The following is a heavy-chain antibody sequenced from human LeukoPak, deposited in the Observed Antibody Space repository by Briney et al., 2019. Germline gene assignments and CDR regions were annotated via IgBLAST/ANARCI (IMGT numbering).Heavy chain of an antibody. V-gene: IGHV3-53*01. J-gene: IGHJ4*02. Sequence: GGSLRLSCAASGFTVSSSYMSWVRQAPGKGLEWVSVVFGGGSTYYAGSVKGRFTISRDNSKNTLYLQMNSLRAEDTAVYYCAKPSGIAVAGGFDYWGQGTLVTVSS. CDR1: GFTVSSSY. D-gene: IGHD6-19*01. CDR2: VFGGGST. CDR3: AKPSGIAVAGGFDY.